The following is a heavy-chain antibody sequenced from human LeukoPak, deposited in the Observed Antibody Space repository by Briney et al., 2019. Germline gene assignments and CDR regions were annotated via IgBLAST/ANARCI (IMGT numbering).Heavy chain of an antibody. Sequence: GESLKISCKGSGYSFSTYWIGWVRQAPGKGLEWVSYISSSSSTISYADSVKGRFTISRDNAKNSLYLQMNSLRDEDTAVYYCARYEAAVALDYWGQGTLVTVSS. D-gene: IGHD6-19*01. CDR2: ISSSSSTI. J-gene: IGHJ4*02. CDR1: GYSFSTYW. CDR3: ARYEAAVALDY. V-gene: IGHV3-48*02.